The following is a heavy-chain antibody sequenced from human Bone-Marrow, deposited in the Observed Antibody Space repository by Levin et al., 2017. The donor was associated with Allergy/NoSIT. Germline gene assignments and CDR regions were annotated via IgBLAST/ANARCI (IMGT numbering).Heavy chain of an antibody. Sequence: PMASVKVSCAASGFTFASYVIAWVRQAPGEGLEWVSGISDRGDVTYYADSVKGRFTISRDNSKSTLYLQMDSLRAEDTAVYDCAKGSSGWPYYLDYWGQGALVTVSS. D-gene: IGHD6-19*01. CDR2: ISDRGDVT. CDR3: AKGSSGWPYYLDY. V-gene: IGHV3-23*01. CDR1: GFTFASYV. J-gene: IGHJ4*02.